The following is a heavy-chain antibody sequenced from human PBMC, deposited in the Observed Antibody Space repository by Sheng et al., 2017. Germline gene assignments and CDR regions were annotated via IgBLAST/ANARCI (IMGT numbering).Heavy chain of an antibody. D-gene: IGHD3-22*01. CDR1: GFTFSDYY. V-gene: IGHV3-11*04. CDR3: ARGRNYYDSSGSLNFDC. Sequence: QVQLVESGGDLVKPGGSLRLSCVASGFTFSDYYMSWIRQAPGKGPEWVSHISGSGSIIYYADSVKGRFTISRDNAKNSLYLQMNSLRAEDTAVYYCARGRNYYDSSGSLNFDCWGQGTLVTVSS. CDR2: ISGSGSII. J-gene: IGHJ4*02.